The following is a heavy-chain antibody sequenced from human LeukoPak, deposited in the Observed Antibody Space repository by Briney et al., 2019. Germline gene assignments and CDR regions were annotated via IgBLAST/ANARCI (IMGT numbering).Heavy chain of an antibody. CDR2: INPNSGGT. CDR1: GYTFTGYY. CDR3: GREVAGTTPERDRFDP. D-gene: IGHD1-7*01. J-gene: IGHJ5*02. V-gene: IGHV1-2*06. Sequence: SVKVSCKASGYTFTGYYMHWVRQSPGQGRDCMGQINPNSGGTNYAQNFQGRVTMTRDTPISTPYMELSRLRSADTAVYYCGREVAGTTPERDRFDPWGQGTLVTVSS.